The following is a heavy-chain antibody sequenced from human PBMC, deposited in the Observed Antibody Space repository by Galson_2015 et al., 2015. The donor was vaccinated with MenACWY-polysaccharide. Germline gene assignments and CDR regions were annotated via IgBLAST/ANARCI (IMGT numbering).Heavy chain of an antibody. Sequence: SLRLSCAASGFNFSIYVMTWVRQAPGKGLEWVSAISSGSDTAYYTDSVKGRFTISRDNSKDTVHLQMDSLRAEDTAVYYCVKGGWADNWGQRTLVTVSS. D-gene: IGHD1-26*01. CDR1: GFNFSIYV. CDR2: ISSGSDTA. V-gene: IGHV3-23*01. J-gene: IGHJ4*02. CDR3: VKGGWADN.